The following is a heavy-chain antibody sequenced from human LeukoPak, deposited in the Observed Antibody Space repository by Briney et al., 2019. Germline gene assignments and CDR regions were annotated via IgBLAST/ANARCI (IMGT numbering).Heavy chain of an antibody. D-gene: IGHD5-24*01. CDR3: ARGRGYNSFDY. V-gene: IGHV4-34*01. Sequence: PSETLSLSCALSGGSFGGYYWSWVRQPPGKGLEWIGEINHSGSTNYNPSLKSRVTISVDTSKSQFSLNVNSVTAADTAVYYCARGRGYNSFDYWGQGTLVTVSS. CDR2: INHSGST. J-gene: IGHJ4*02. CDR1: GGSFGGYY.